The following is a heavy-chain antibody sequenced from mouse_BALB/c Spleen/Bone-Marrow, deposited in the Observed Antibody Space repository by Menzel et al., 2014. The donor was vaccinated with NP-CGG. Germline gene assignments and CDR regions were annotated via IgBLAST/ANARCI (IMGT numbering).Heavy chain of an antibody. V-gene: IGHV1S22*01. CDR1: GYTLTSYW. CDR2: IYPGSGST. Sequence: LQQSGSELVRPGASVKLSCKASGYTLTSYWMHWVKQRHGQGLEWIGNIYPGSGSTNYDEKFKSKGTLTVDTSSSTAYMHLSSLTSEDSAVYYCTSWDYWGQGTTLTVSS. J-gene: IGHJ2*01. CDR3: TSWDY.